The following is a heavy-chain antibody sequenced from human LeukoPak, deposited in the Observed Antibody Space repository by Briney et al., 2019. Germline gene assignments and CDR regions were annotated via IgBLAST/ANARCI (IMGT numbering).Heavy chain of an antibody. Sequence: ASVKVSCKASGYTFTGYYMHWVRQAPGQGLEWMGWINPNSGGTNYAQKFQGRVTMTRDTSISTAYMELSRLRSDDTAVYYCARDGIAAAGQYYCYGMDIWGQGTTVTVSS. J-gene: IGHJ6*02. CDR2: INPNSGGT. CDR3: ARDGIAAAGQYYCYGMDI. CDR1: GYTFTGYY. V-gene: IGHV1-2*02. D-gene: IGHD6-13*01.